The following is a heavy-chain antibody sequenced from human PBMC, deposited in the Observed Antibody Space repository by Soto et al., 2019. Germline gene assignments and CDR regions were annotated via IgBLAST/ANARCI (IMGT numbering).Heavy chain of an antibody. V-gene: IGHV4-34*01. CDR2: INHSGST. Sequence: SEILSLTCAVYGGSFSGYYWSWIRQPPGKGLEWIGEINHSGSTNYNPSLKSRVTISVDTSKNQFSLKLSSVTAADTAVYYCARGAPLGIVVVVAATPYYFDYWGQGTLVTVSS. CDR3: ARGAPLGIVVVVAATPYYFDY. CDR1: GGSFSGYY. D-gene: IGHD2-15*01. J-gene: IGHJ4*02.